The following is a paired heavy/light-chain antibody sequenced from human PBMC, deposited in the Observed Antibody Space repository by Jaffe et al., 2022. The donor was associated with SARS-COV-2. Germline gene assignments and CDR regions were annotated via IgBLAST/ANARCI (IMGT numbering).Light chain of an antibody. CDR2: EVS. CDR3: MQGTYWPHT. Sequence: EVVMTQSPLSLPVTLGQPASISCRSSQGLVYIDKNTYLSWFQQRPGQSPRRLIYEVSNRDSGVPDRFSGSGSGTDFTLKISRVEAEDAGTYYCMQGTYWPHTFGQGTKLEIK. V-gene: IGKV2-30*01. CDR1: QGLVYIDKNTY. J-gene: IGKJ2*01.
Heavy chain of an antibody. CDR3: TRDGGKLDH. Sequence: EVQLVESGGDLVQPGGSLRLSCASSGFTFSSYHMGWVRQTPGMGLEWVANISPDGSVKYYVDPVQGRFTISRDNAKSTLFMQMNTLRAEDTAVYYCTRDGGKLDHWGQGTLVTVSS. V-gene: IGHV3-7*03. D-gene: IGHD1-26*01. CDR1: GFTFSSYH. CDR2: ISPDGSVK. J-gene: IGHJ4*02.